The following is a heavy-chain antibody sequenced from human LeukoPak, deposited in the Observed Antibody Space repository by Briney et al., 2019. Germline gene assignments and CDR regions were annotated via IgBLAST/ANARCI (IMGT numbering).Heavy chain of an antibody. CDR2: ISAYNGST. J-gene: IGHJ5*02. CDR1: GYTFTSYG. D-gene: IGHD3-10*01. Sequence: ASVKVSCKASGYTFTSYGISWVRQAPGQGLEWMGWISAYNGSTNYAQKLQGRVTMTRNTSINTAYMELSSLRSEDTAVYYCARMHYYDSGSSNWFDPWGQGTLATVSS. CDR3: ARMHYYDSGSSNWFDP. V-gene: IGHV1-18*01.